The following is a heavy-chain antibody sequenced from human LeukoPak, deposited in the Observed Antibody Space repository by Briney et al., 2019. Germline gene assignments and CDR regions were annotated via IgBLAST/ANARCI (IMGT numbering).Heavy chain of an antibody. V-gene: IGHV3-66*01. D-gene: IGHD3-10*01. CDR1: GFTVSSNS. CDR2: IYSGGTT. Sequence: GGSLRLSCAASGFTVSSNSISWVRQVPGKGLEWVSVIYSGGTTYYADSVKGRFTISRANSKNTLYLQMNSLRAEDTAVYYCARDIYGSGAQRNWGQGTLVTVSS. J-gene: IGHJ4*02. CDR3: ARDIYGSGAQRN.